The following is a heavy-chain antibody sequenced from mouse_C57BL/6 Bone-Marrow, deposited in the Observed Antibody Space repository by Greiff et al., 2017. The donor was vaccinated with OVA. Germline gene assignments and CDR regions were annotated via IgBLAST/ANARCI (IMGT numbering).Heavy chain of an antibody. CDR1: GFNIKDDY. J-gene: IGHJ2*01. CDR3: TTVVVRDY. V-gene: IGHV14-4*01. D-gene: IGHD1-1*01. CDR2: IDPENGDT. Sequence: VQLQQSGAELVRPGASVKLSCTASGFNIKDDYMHWVKQRPEQGLEWIGWIDPENGDTEYASKFQGKATITAVKSSNTAYLQLSSLTSEDTAVYYCTTVVVRDYWGQGTTLTVSS.